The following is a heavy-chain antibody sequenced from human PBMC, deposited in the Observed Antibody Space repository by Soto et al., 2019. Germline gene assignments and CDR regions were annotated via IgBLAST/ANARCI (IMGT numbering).Heavy chain of an antibody. CDR3: ARLPLA. Sequence: GGSLRLSCAASGFTFSSYPMHWVRQAPGKGLEWVAFISYNTNNKQYADSVRGRFTISRDNGKKTVYLQMSSLRPEDTAVYYCARLPLAWGQGTLVTVAS. CDR2: ISYNTNNK. V-gene: IGHV3-30-3*01. J-gene: IGHJ5*02. CDR1: GFTFSSYP.